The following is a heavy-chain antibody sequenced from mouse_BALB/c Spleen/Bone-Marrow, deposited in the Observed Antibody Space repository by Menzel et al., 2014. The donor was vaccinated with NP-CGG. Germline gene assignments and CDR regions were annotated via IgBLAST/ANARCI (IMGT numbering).Heavy chain of an antibody. J-gene: IGHJ1*01. D-gene: IGHD1-1*01. CDR3: ARCYYYGSSYFDV. V-gene: IGHV5-4*02. Sequence: EVKLVESGGGLVKPGGSLKLSCAASGFTFSDYYMYWVRQTPEKRLEWVATISDGGSYTYYPDSVKGRFTISRDNAKNNLYLQMSSLKSEDTAMYYCARCYYYGSSYFDVWGAGTTVTVAS. CDR1: GFTFSDYY. CDR2: ISDGGSYT.